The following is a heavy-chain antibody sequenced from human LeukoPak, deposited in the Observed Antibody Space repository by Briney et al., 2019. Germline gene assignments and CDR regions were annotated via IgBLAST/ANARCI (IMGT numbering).Heavy chain of an antibody. CDR3: AREGMVVAPRYSSYFDY. CDR1: GFTFSSYA. D-gene: IGHD2-15*01. Sequence: PGGSLRLSYAASGFTFSSYAMHWVRQAPGKGLEWVAVISYDGSNKYYARSVKGRFTISRDNSKNTLYLQMNSLRAEDTAVYYCAREGMVVAPRYSSYFDYWGQGTLVTVSS. V-gene: IGHV3-30*01. J-gene: IGHJ4*02. CDR2: ISYDGSNK.